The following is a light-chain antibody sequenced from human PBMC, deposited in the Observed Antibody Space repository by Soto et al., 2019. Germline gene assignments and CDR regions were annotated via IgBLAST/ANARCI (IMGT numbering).Light chain of an antibody. CDR1: QSVSSN. V-gene: IGKV3-15*01. J-gene: IGKJ1*01. Sequence: PGTLSVAPGDDAPRACRASQSVSSNLAWYQQKPGQAARLLIYGAYTRATGITARFSGSGSGTEFTLAISRLQSEDSAVYYCQPHNSRPRTVGPGTQVEIK. CDR2: GAY. CDR3: QPHNSRPRT.